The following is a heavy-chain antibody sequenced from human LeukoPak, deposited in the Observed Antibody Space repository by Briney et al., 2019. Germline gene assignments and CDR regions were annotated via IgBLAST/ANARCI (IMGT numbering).Heavy chain of an antibody. CDR3: AREGEGLLYYYYGMDV. CDR1: GGTFSTYA. Sequence: ASVKVSCKASGGTFSTYAISWVRQAPGQGLEWMGWISAYNGNTNYAQKLQGRVTMTTDTSTSTAYMELSSLRSEDTAVYYCAREGEGLLYYYYGMDVWGQGTTVTVSS. V-gene: IGHV1-18*01. J-gene: IGHJ6*02. CDR2: ISAYNGNT. D-gene: IGHD2-15*01.